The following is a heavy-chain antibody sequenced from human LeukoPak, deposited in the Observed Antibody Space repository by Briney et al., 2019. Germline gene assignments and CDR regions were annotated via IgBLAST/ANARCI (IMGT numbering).Heavy chain of an antibody. Sequence: PSETLSLTCTVSGGSISSYYWSWIRQPAGKGLEWIGRIYTSGSTNYNPSLKSRVTMSVDTSKNQFSLKLSSVTAADTAVYYCARARYCSGGSCYPGKYNWFDPWGQGTLVTVSS. J-gene: IGHJ5*02. V-gene: IGHV4-4*07. CDR1: GGSISSYY. CDR3: ARARYCSGGSCYPGKYNWFDP. CDR2: IYTSGST. D-gene: IGHD2-15*01.